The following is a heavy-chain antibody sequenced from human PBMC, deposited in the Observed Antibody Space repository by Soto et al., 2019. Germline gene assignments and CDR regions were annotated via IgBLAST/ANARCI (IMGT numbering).Heavy chain of an antibody. J-gene: IGHJ6*02. CDR1: GFAFSSYG. CDR3: AKDFKVSGSYYGSLNYYYGMDV. CDR2: ISYDGSLK. V-gene: IGHV3-30*18. Sequence: TGGSLRLSCAASGFAFSSYGMHWVRQAPGKGLEWVAIISYDGSLKYYADSVKGRVTISRDNSKSALYLQMNSLRPEDTAVYYCAKDFKVSGSYYGSLNYYYGMDVWGQGTTVTVSS. D-gene: IGHD3-10*01.